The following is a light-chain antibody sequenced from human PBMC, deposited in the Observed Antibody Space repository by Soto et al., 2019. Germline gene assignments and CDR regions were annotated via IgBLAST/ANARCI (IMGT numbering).Light chain of an antibody. CDR2: DAS. J-gene: IGKJ1*01. V-gene: IGKV1-5*01. CDR1: QNMTSW. Sequence: DIHMTQSPSTLSVSARDTVTITCRAHQNMTSWLAWYQQKPGKAPNILIYDASSLKSGVPSRFSGSGSGTEFTLTISSLQPDDFATYYCQHYNSYFQTFGQGTKVDIK. CDR3: QHYNSYFQT.